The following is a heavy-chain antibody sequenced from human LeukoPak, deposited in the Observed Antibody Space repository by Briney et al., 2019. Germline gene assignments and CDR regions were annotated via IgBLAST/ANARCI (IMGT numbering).Heavy chain of an antibody. Sequence: GGSLRLSCAASGFTFSSYAMSWVRQAPGKGLEWVSAISGSGGSTYYADSVKGRFTISRDNSKDTLYLQMNSLRAEDTAVYYCAKFLDSSGYKHYFDYWGQGTLVTVSS. V-gene: IGHV3-23*01. CDR3: AKFLDSSGYKHYFDY. CDR2: ISGSGGST. D-gene: IGHD3-22*01. J-gene: IGHJ4*02. CDR1: GFTFSSYA.